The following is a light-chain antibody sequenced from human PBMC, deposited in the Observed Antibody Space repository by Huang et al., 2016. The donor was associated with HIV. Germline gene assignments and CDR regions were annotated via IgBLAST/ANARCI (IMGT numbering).Light chain of an antibody. Sequence: EIQLTQSPSSLSASVGDVITITCRASENIVYSLSWFRQRPGRAPEALIYAASRLNAGVTSKFSATGSGANFTLSIDGLGPEDFATYYCQQSRSLPRTYGGGTKVDI. V-gene: IGKV1-39*01. J-gene: IGKJ4*01. CDR1: ENIVYS. CDR3: QQSRSLPRT. CDR2: AAS.